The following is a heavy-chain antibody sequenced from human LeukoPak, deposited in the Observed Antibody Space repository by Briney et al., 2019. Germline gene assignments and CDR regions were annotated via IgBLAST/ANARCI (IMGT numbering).Heavy chain of an antibody. V-gene: IGHV4-39*07. D-gene: IGHD4-23*01. J-gene: IGHJ5*02. Sequence: SETLSLTCTVSGGSISSGSYYWGWIRQPPGKGLEWIGSTYHSGSTYYNPSLKSRVTISVDTSKNQFSLKLSSVTAADTAVYYCARGGGPSNWFDPWGQGTLVTVSS. CDR2: TYHSGST. CDR1: GGSISSGSYY. CDR3: ARGGGPSNWFDP.